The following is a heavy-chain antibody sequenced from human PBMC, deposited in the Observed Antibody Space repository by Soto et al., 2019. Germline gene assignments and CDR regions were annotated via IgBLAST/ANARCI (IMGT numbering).Heavy chain of an antibody. V-gene: IGHV4-34*01. CDR1: GGSFSGYY. CDR3: VRVGSKKRGYSGYGRGMDV. D-gene: IGHD5-12*01. CDR2: INHSGST. Sequence: SETLSLTCAVYGGSFSGYYWSWIRQPPGKXLEWIGEINHSGSTNYNPSLKSRVTISVDTSKNQFSLKLSSVTAADTAVYYCVRVGSKKRGYSGYGRGMDVWGQGTTVTVSS. J-gene: IGHJ6*02.